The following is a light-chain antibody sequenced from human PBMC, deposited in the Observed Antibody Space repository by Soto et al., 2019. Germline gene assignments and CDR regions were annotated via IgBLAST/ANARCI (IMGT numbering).Light chain of an antibody. J-gene: IGKJ4*02. V-gene: IGKV1-13*02. CDR2: DAS. Sequence: AIQLTQSPSSLSASVRDRVTITCRASQGIGSDLAWYQQKPGRAPKLLIYDASNLGSGVPSRFSGSGSGTDFTLTIRSLQPEDFATYYCQQFDIYPLTFGGGTKVEIK. CDR1: QGIGSD. CDR3: QQFDIYPLT.